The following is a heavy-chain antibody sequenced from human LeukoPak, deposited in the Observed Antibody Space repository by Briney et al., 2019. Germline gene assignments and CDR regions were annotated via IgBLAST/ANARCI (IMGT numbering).Heavy chain of an antibody. CDR2: IYHSGST. CDR1: GGSISSSNW. Sequence: SETLSLTCAVSGGSISSSNWWSWVRQPPGKGLEWIGEIYHSGSTNYNPSLKSRVTISVDKSKNQFSLKLSSVTAADTAVYYCATRGYSGSRALDYWGRGTLVTVSS. D-gene: IGHD5-12*01. V-gene: IGHV4-4*02. J-gene: IGHJ4*02. CDR3: ATRGYSGSRALDY.